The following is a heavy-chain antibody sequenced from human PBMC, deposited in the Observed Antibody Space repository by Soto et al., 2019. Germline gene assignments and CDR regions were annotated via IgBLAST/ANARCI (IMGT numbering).Heavy chain of an antibody. V-gene: IGHV4-39*07. CDR2: IYYSGTT. D-gene: IGHD1-26*01. J-gene: IGHJ4*02. Sequence: SETLSLTCTVSGDSITSNSYFWAWIRQPPGKGLEWIGSIYYSGTTYYNPSLKSRVTISVDRSKNRFSLKLTSVTAADTAVYYCARRYGGNFDYWGQGTLVTVSS. CDR3: ARRYGGNFDY. CDR1: GDSITSNSYF.